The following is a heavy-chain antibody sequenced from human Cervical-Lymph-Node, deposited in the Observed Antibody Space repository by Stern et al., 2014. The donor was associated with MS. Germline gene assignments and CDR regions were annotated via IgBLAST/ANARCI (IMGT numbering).Heavy chain of an antibody. V-gene: IGHV1-69*01. CDR1: GGTFSSYA. Sequence: VQLVESGAEVKKPGSSVKVSCKASGGTFSSYAISWVRQAPGQGLEWMGGIIPILGTANYAQKFQGRVTFTADDSTSTAFMELSSLRSEDTAMYYCARVRELGMDVWGQGTTVTVSS. CDR3: ARVRELGMDV. D-gene: IGHD1-7*01. J-gene: IGHJ6*02. CDR2: IIPILGTA.